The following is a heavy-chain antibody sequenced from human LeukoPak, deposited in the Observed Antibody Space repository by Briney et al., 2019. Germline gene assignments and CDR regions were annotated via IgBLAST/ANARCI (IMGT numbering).Heavy chain of an antibody. CDR1: GYNFPNYW. J-gene: IGHJ4*02. Sequence: GESLKISCKGSGYNFPNYWIGWVRQMPNKGLDWMGIIYPGDSETRYSPSFRGQVTISADKSISTAYLQWSSLKASDTAIYYCARPLHTAANEYHFDYWGQGNLVTVSS. D-gene: IGHD6-6*01. CDR2: IYPGDSET. CDR3: ARPLHTAANEYHFDY. V-gene: IGHV5-51*01.